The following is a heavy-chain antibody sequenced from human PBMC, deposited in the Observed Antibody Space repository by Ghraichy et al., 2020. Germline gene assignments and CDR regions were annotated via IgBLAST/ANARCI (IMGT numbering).Heavy chain of an antibody. D-gene: IGHD6-13*01. CDR2: IKQDGSEK. J-gene: IGHJ4*02. Sequence: GGSLRLSCAASGFTFSSYWMSWVRQAPGKGLEWVANIKQDGSEKYYVDSVKGRFTISRDNAKNSLYLQMNSLRAEDTAVYYCARGNDGHYFSSWYGGYWGQGTLVTVSS. CDR1: GFTFSSYW. V-gene: IGHV3-7*01. CDR3: ARGNDGHYFSSWYGGY.